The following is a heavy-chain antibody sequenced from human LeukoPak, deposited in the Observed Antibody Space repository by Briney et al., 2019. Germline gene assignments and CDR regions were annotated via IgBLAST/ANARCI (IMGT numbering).Heavy chain of an antibody. V-gene: IGHV4-39*07. CDR2: IFYSGNT. D-gene: IGHD4-11*01. CDR1: GGSINSSSYY. CDR3: ARVVATVTTLHYYYMDV. J-gene: IGHJ6*03. Sequence: SETLSLTCTVSGGSINSSSYYWGWIRQPPGKGLEWIGSIFYSGNTYDNPSLKSRVTISVDTSKNQFSLKLSSVTAADTAVYYCARVVATVTTLHYYYMDVWGKGTTVTVSS.